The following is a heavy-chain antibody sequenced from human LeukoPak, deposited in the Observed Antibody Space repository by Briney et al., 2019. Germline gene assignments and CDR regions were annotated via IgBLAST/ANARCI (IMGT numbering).Heavy chain of an antibody. CDR2: IYYSGCT. Sequence: SETLSLTCTVSGGSISSGSYYWGWIRQPPGKGLEWIGSIYYSGCTYYNPSLKSRVTISVDTSKNQFSLKLSSVTAADTAVYYCARLSFYGSGSYYFDYWGQGTLVTVSS. CDR1: GGSISSGSYY. V-gene: IGHV4-39*01. J-gene: IGHJ4*02. CDR3: ARLSFYGSGSYYFDY. D-gene: IGHD3-10*01.